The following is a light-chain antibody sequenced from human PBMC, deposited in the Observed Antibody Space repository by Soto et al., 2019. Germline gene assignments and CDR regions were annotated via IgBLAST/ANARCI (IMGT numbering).Light chain of an antibody. CDR1: QRINIY. CDR2: SAS. Sequence: DIQMTQSPSSLSTSIGDRVTITCRASQRINIYLNWYRQKPGKAPELLIYSASNLQSGVPSRFSGSGSGTQFTLTISSLQPDDFATYFCQQYNSYSITFGQGTRLEIK. CDR3: QQYNSYSIT. J-gene: IGKJ5*01. V-gene: IGKV1-16*01.